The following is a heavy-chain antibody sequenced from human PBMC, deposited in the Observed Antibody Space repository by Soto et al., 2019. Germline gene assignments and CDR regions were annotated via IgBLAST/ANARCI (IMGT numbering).Heavy chain of an antibody. CDR2: LSTYNGNT. CDR3: ARSQLRYSTPAGY. D-gene: IGHD3-9*01. CDR1: GYTFTSYD. Sequence: QVQLVQSGAEVKKPGASVKVSCKASGYTFTSYDINWVRQAPGQGLEWMGWLSTYNGNTNYAQKAQGRVXXTXDXPTNTAYMELRSLRSDDTAVYYCARSQLRYSTPAGYWGQGTLVTVSS. J-gene: IGHJ4*02. V-gene: IGHV1-18*01.